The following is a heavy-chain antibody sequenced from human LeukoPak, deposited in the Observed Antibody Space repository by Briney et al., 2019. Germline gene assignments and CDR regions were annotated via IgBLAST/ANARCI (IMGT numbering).Heavy chain of an antibody. CDR3: ARDDSSGPVRY. J-gene: IGHJ4*02. D-gene: IGHD3-22*01. CDR1: GGSISSYY. Sequence: PSETLSLTCTVSGGSISSYYWSWIRQPPGKGLEWIGYIYYSGSTNYNPSLKSRVTISVDTSKNQFSLKLSSVTAADTAVYYCARDDSSGPVRYWGQGTLVTVSS. CDR2: IYYSGST. V-gene: IGHV4-59*12.